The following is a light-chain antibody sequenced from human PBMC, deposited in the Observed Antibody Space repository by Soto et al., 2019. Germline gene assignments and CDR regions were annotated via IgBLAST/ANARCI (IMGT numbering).Light chain of an antibody. CDR2: PAS. J-gene: IGKJ4*01. CDR3: QQLSRYPLT. Sequence: DIQLTQSPSVLSASVGDTVTITCRASQALSNYLAWYQQKPGKAPDLLIYPASTLQSGVPSRFSGSGSETEFSLTIRALQPEDFATYYCQQLSRYPLTFGGGTKV. CDR1: QALSNY. V-gene: IGKV1-9*01.